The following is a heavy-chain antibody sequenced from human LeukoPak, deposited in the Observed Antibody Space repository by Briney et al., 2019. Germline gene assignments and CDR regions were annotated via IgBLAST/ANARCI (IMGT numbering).Heavy chain of an antibody. Sequence: GGSLRLSCAASGLTFSSYAMSWVRQAPVKGLEWVSAISGSGGSTYYADSVKGRFTISRDNSKNTLYLQMNSLRAEDTAVYYCAKDLMTYYYDRSPITELTTDDYWGQGTLVTVSS. V-gene: IGHV3-23*01. CDR2: ISGSGGST. CDR3: AKDLMTYYYDRSPITELTTDDY. CDR1: GLTFSSYA. J-gene: IGHJ4*02. D-gene: IGHD3-22*01.